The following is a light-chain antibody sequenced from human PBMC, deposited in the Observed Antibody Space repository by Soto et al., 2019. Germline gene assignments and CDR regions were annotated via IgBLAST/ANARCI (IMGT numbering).Light chain of an antibody. J-gene: IGLJ3*02. CDR1: SSNIGAGYD. CDR3: QSYDGSLSGGV. CDR2: GNS. Sequence: QSALTQPPSVSGAPGQRITISCTGTSSNIGAGYDVHWYQQLPGTAPKLLIYGNSNRPSGVPDRFSGSKSGTSASLAITGLQAEDEAYYYCQSYDGSLSGGVFGGGTKLTVL. V-gene: IGLV1-40*01.